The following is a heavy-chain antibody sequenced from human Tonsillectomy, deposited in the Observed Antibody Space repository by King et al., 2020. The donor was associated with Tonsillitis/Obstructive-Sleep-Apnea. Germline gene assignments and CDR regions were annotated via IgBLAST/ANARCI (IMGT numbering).Heavy chain of an antibody. CDR3: ARVEXVAGWTYYFDY. D-gene: IGHD6-19*01. J-gene: IGHJ4*02. CDR2: IYHSGST. Sequence: VQLQESGPGLVKPSGTLSLTCAVSGGSISSSNWWSWVRQPPGKGLEWIGEIYHSGSTNYNPSLKSRVTISVDKSKNQFSLKLSSVTAADTAVYFCARVEXVAGWTYYFDYXXQGTLVTVSS. CDR1: GGSISSSNW. V-gene: IGHV4-4*02.